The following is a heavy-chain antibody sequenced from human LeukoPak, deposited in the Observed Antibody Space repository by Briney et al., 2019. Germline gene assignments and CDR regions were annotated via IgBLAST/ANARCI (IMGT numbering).Heavy chain of an antibody. D-gene: IGHD3-22*01. CDR2: IPYTGST. CDR3: ASQHSYYDSSNYYTVNWFDP. J-gene: IGHJ5*02. Sequence: SETLSLTCSVSGGSISSSNYYWPWIRQPPGKGLEWIGSIPYTGSTYDSPSLESRVTKSIDTSKNQFSLKLSSVTAADTAVYYCASQHSYYDSSNYYTVNWFDPWGQGTLVTVSS. CDR1: GGSISSSNYY. V-gene: IGHV4-39*01.